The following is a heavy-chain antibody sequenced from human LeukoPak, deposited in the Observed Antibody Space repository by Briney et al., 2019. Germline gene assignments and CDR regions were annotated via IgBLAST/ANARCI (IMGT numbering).Heavy chain of an antibody. V-gene: IGHV1-69*13. CDR2: IIPIFGTA. CDR1: GGTFSSYA. Sequence: GASVKVSCTASGGTFSSYAISWVRQAPGQGLEWMGGIIPIFGTANYAQKFQGRVTITEDESTSTAYMELSSLRSEDTAVYYCAGVEGMVRGVIYWFDPWGQGILVTVCS. D-gene: IGHD3-10*01. J-gene: IGHJ5*02. CDR3: AGVEGMVRGVIYWFDP.